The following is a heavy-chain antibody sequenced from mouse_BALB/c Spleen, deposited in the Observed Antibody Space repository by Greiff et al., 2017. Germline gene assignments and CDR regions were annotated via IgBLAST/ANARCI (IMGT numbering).Heavy chain of an antibody. D-gene: IGHD2-1*01. Sequence: EVQRVESGGDLVKPGGSLKLSCAASGFTFSSYGMSWVRQTPDKRLEWVATISSGGSYTYYPDSVKGRFTIARDNAKNTLYLQMSSLKSEDTAMYYCAPLHEPYYAMDYWGQGTSVTVAA. CDR1: GFTFSSYG. V-gene: IGHV5-6*01. CDR3: APLHEPYYAMDY. CDR2: ISSGGSYT. J-gene: IGHJ4*01.